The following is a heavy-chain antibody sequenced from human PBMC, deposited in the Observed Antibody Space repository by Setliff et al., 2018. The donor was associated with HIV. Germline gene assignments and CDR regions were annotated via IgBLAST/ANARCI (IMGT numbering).Heavy chain of an antibody. Sequence: SETLSLTCSVSGDSISSGSYFWGWIRQTPGKGLEWFGNIYYTGFAYYNPSLKSRVTISLDTSKTHFFLNLTSVTDADTAVYFCTREGRGDPAMATTRIDYWGQGKLVTVSS. CDR2: IYYTGFA. CDR3: TREGRGDPAMATTRIDY. CDR1: GDSISSGSYF. D-gene: IGHD1-1*01. J-gene: IGHJ4*02. V-gene: IGHV4-39*02.